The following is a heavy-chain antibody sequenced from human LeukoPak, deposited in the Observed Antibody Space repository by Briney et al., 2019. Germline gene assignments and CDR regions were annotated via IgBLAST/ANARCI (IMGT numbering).Heavy chain of an antibody. J-gene: IGHJ6*03. CDR2: IRYDGSNK. Sequence: PGGSLRLSCTASGFTFGDYAMSWFRQAPGKGLEWVAFIRYDGSNKYYADSVKGRFTISRDNSKNTLYLQMNSLRAEDTAVYYCAKVPYGSGSYYYYCYMDVWGKGTTVTISS. V-gene: IGHV3-30*02. CDR1: GFTFGDYA. CDR3: AKVPYGSGSYYYYCYMDV. D-gene: IGHD3-10*01.